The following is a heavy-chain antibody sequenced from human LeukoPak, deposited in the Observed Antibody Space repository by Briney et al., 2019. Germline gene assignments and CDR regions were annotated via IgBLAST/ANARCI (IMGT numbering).Heavy chain of an antibody. CDR2: ISAYNGNT. CDR1: GYTFTSYG. CDR3: ARDEAADYYDSSGAADAFDI. J-gene: IGHJ3*02. Sequence: ASVTVSCKASGYTFTSYGISWVRQAPGQGLEWMGWISAYNGNTNYAQKLQGRVTMTTDTSTSTAYMELRSLRSDDTAVYYCARDEAADYYDSSGAADAFDIWGQGTMVTVSS. D-gene: IGHD3-22*01. V-gene: IGHV1-18*01.